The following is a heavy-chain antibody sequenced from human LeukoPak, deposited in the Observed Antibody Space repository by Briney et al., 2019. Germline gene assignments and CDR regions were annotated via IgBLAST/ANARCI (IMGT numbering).Heavy chain of an antibody. CDR3: ATERRGSSTYDGKEAFDF. J-gene: IGHJ4*02. CDR2: IKEDGGEK. V-gene: IGHV3-7*01. CDR1: GVTFSNYW. Sequence: PGGSLRLSCTASGVTFSNYWMSWVRRAPGKGLEWVANIKEDGGEKNYVDSVRGRFTITRDNSRNSLYLQMNSLRGEDTAVYYCATERRGSSTYDGKEAFDFWGQGTRVTVSS. D-gene: IGHD6-13*01.